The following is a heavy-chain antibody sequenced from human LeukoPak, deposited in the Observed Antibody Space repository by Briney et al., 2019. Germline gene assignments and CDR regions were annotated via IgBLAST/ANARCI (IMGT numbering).Heavy chain of an antibody. CDR1: GFTLSSHW. V-gene: IGHV3-74*01. Sequence: GGSLRLSCAASGFTLSSHWMDWVRQAPGKGLEWVSRLDRDGSSISYADSVKGRFTISRDNAKNPLYPQMNSLRAEDTAVYYCARETILGIGLSDWGQGTLVTVSS. J-gene: IGHJ4*02. D-gene: IGHD3-3*01. CDR2: LDRDGSSI. CDR3: ARETILGIGLSD.